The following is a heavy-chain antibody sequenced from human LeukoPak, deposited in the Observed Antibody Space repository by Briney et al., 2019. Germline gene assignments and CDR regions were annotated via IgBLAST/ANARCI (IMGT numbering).Heavy chain of an antibody. V-gene: IGHV3-30-3*01. CDR3: ARDLRRYSSSWDLDY. CDR2: ISYDGSNK. J-gene: IGHJ4*02. Sequence: GGSLRLSCAASGFTFSSYAMHWVRQAPGKGLEWVAVISYDGSNKYYADSVKGRFTISRDNSKNTLHLQMNSLRAEDTAVYYCARDLRRYSSSWDLDYWGQGTLVTVSS. D-gene: IGHD6-13*01. CDR1: GFTFSSYA.